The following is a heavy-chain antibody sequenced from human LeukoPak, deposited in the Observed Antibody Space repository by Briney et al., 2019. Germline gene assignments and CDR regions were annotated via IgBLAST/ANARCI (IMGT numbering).Heavy chain of an antibody. J-gene: IGHJ3*01. V-gene: IGHV4-38-2*01. CDR2: ISRSGRT. CDR3: ARVGARAFDV. Sequence: SETLSLTCSVSGYSITSGYYWGWIRQPPGKGLEWIASISRSGRTYFNPSLKSRVNISVDTSKNQFSLKLSSVTAADTAVYYCARVGARAFDVWGQGTMVTVSS. CDR1: GYSITSGYY. D-gene: IGHD3-16*01.